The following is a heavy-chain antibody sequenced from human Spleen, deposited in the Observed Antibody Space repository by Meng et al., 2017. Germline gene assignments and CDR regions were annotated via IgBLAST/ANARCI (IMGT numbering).Heavy chain of an antibody. CDR1: GGSFSHYY. J-gene: IGHJ4*02. CDR3: ARGPTTMAHDFDY. D-gene: IGHD4-11*01. V-gene: IGHV4-34*01. CDR2: INHSGST. Sequence: QLQRTTWAAGVFNPLQTSLTPCVSSGGSFSHYYWSRIRQPPGKGLEWIGDINHSGSTNYNPSLVSRATISVDTSQNNLSLKLSSVTAADSAVYYCARGPTTMAHDFDYWGQGTLVTVSS.